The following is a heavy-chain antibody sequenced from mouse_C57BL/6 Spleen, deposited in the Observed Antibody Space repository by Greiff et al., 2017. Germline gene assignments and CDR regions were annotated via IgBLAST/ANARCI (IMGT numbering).Heavy chain of an antibody. CDR2: INPNNGGT. CDR1: GYTFTDYY. J-gene: IGHJ3*01. CDR3: ARDGALAY. D-gene: IGHD2-3*01. Sequence: EVKLQQSGPELVKPGASVKISCKASGYTFTDYYMNWVKQSHGKSLEWIGDINPNNGGTSYNQKFKGKATLTVDKSSSTAYMELRSLTSEDSAVYYCARDGALAYWGHGTLVTVSA. V-gene: IGHV1-26*01.